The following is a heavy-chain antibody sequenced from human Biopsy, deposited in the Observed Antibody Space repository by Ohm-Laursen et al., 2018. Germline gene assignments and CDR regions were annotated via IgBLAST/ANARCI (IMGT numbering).Heavy chain of an antibody. V-gene: IGHV4-39*01. CDR1: GGSISNNNYY. CDR3: ARDYDTSGYYYVS. J-gene: IGHJ5*02. CDR2: IFYRGST. Sequence: SQTLSLTCPVSGGSISNNNYYWGWIRQPPGKGLEWIGSIFYRGSTHYKPSLKSRVNISVDTSKNQFSLKPNSVTAADTAVYYCARDYDTSGYYYVSWGQGTLVTVSS. D-gene: IGHD3-22*01.